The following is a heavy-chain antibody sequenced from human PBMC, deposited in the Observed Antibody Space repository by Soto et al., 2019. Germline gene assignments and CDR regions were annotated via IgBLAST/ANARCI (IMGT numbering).Heavy chain of an antibody. CDR3: ARGSRGLGTREWFDP. Sequence: GASVKVSCKASGYTFTSYYMHWVRQAPGQGLEWMGWINPNSGGTNYAQKFQGWVTMTRDTSISTAYMELSRLRSDDTAVYYCARGSRGLGTREWFDPWGQGTLVTVSS. D-gene: IGHD3-16*01. CDR2: INPNSGGT. CDR1: GYTFTSYY. J-gene: IGHJ5*02. V-gene: IGHV1-2*04.